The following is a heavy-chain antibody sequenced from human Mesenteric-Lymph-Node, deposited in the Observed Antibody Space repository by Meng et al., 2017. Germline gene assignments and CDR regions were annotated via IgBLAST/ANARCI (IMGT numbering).Heavy chain of an antibody. J-gene: IGHJ5*02. CDR3: VPGRGGTRS. CDR1: GFTFSSTW. V-gene: IGHV3-7*01. D-gene: IGHD1-26*01. Sequence: GESLKISCVTSGFTFSSTWMNCVRQAPGKGLEWVANIKQDGSDKYYVDSVRGRFTISRDNAKNSLHLQMSNLRAEDTAVYFCVPGRGGTRSWGKGTLVTVSS. CDR2: IKQDGSDK.